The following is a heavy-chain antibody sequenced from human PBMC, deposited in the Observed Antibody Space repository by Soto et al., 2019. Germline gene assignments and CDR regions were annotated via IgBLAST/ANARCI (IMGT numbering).Heavy chain of an antibody. Sequence: GGSLRLSCAASGFTFSSYAMSWVRQAPGKGLEWVSAICGSGGSTYYADSVKGRFTISRDNSKNTLYLQMNSLRAEDTAVYYCARLREQWLVYFDYWGQGTLVTVSS. CDR2: ICGSGGST. D-gene: IGHD6-19*01. V-gene: IGHV3-23*01. CDR3: ARLREQWLVYFDY. J-gene: IGHJ4*02. CDR1: GFTFSSYA.